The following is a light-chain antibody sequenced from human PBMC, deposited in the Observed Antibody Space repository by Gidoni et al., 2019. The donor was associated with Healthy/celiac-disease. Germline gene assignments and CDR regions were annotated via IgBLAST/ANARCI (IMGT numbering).Light chain of an antibody. J-gene: IGKJ2*02. CDR1: QSISSY. Sequence: IKMTQSPSSLSASVGDRVTITCRASQSISSYLNWYQQKPGKAPKLLIYDASSLQSGVPSRFSGSGSGTDFTLTISSLQPEDFATYYCQQSYSTPRTFGQGTKLEIK. V-gene: IGKV1-39*01. CDR3: QQSYSTPRT. CDR2: DAS.